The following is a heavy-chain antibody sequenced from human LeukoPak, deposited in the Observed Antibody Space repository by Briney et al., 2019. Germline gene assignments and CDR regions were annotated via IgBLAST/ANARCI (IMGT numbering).Heavy chain of an antibody. CDR3: ASEPYGSGSFLRAFHI. D-gene: IGHD3-10*01. CDR2: IYYSGST. V-gene: IGHV4-39*01. CDR1: DDSIRSNAYY. Sequence: SETPCDTCAVSDDSIRSNAYYWGWIRQPPGKGLEWIGSIYYSGSTYYNPSLKSRVTISIDTSKNQFSLKLSSVTAADTAVYYCASEPYGSGSFLRAFHIGRQGTMVTVSS. J-gene: IGHJ3*02.